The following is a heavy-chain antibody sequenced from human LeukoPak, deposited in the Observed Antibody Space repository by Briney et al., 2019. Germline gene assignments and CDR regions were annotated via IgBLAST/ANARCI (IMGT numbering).Heavy chain of an antibody. D-gene: IGHD3-3*02. V-gene: IGHV1-46*01. CDR3: ARGADHHFWSGYHLYL. Sequence: ASVKVSCKASGYTFTSYYMHWVRQAPGQGLEWMGIINPSGGSTSYAQKFQGRVTMTRDTSTSTVYMELSSLRSEDTAVYYCARGADHHFWSGYHLYLRGQGTPVTLSS. J-gene: IGHJ4*02. CDR1: GYTFTSYY. CDR2: INPSGGST.